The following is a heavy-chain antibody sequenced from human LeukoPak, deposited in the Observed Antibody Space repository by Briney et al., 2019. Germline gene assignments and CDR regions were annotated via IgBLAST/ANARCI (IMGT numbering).Heavy chain of an antibody. V-gene: IGHV3-66*01. CDR1: GFTVSDNY. D-gene: IGHD1-26*01. J-gene: IGHJ4*02. CDR2: IYSGGNT. CDR3: ARVIVRTTTRLDYFDY. Sequence: QTGGSLRLSCAASGFTVSDNYMSWVRQAPGKGLEWVSIIYSGGNTYYADSVKGRFTVSRDNSKNTLYLQMNSLRAEDTAVYYCARVIVRTTTRLDYFDYWGQGTLVTVSS.